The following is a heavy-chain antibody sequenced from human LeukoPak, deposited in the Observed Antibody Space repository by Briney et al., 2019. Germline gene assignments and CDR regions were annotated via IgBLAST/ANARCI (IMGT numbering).Heavy chain of an antibody. CDR3: ARGPTAMVRGVIITYSYGMDV. Sequence: SETLSLTCAVYGGSFSGYYWSWIRRPPGKGPEWIGEINHSGSTNYNPSLKSRVTISVDTSKNQFSLKLSSVTAADTAVYYCARGPTAMVRGVIITYSYGMDVWGKGTTVTVSS. D-gene: IGHD3-10*01. V-gene: IGHV4-34*01. J-gene: IGHJ6*04. CDR2: INHSGST. CDR1: GGSFSGYY.